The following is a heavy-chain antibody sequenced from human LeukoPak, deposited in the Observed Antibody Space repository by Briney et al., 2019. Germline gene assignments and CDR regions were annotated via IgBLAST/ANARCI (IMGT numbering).Heavy chain of an antibody. Sequence: ASVKVSCKASGGTFSSYAISWVRQAPGQGLEWMGRIIPIFGTADYAQKFQGRVTITTDESTSTAYMELSSLRSEDTAVYYCARDGGYCSSTSCYGGSAPNNWFDPWGQGTLVTVSS. CDR2: IIPIFGTA. CDR3: ARDGGYCSSTSCYGGSAPNNWFDP. CDR1: GGTFSSYA. V-gene: IGHV1-69*05. J-gene: IGHJ5*02. D-gene: IGHD2-2*01.